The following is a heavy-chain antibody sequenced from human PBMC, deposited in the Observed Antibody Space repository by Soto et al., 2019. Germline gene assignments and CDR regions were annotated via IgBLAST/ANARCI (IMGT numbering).Heavy chain of an antibody. Sequence: SETLSLTCTVSCGSISSYYWSWIRQPPGNGLYCIGYIYYSVITXXXPSLKSLXXISVDTSKNHXSLKLXSVTAAYTAVYYCARRYGSCFDYWRQGTLVTVSS. CDR1: CGSISSYY. J-gene: IGHJ4*02. CDR3: ARRYGSCFDY. D-gene: IGHD5-18*01. CDR2: IYYSVIT. V-gene: IGHV4-59*08.